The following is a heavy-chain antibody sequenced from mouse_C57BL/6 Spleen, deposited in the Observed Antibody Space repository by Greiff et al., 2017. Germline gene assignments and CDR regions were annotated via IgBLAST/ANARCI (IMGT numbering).Heavy chain of an antibody. Sequence: DVKLVESGGGLVQPGGSLKLSCAASGFTFSDYYMYWVRQTPEKRLEWVAYISNGGGSTYYPDTVKGRFTISRDNATNTLYLQLSRLKSEDTAMYYCARHYYGSSNKWYFDVWGTGTTVTVSS. CDR3: ARHYYGSSNKWYFDV. D-gene: IGHD1-1*01. V-gene: IGHV5-12*01. CDR2: ISNGGGST. J-gene: IGHJ1*03. CDR1: GFTFSDYY.